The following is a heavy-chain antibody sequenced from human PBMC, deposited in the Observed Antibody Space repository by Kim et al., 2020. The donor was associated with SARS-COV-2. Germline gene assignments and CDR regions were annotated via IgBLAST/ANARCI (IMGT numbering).Heavy chain of an antibody. J-gene: IGHJ4*02. D-gene: IGHD1-26*01. V-gene: IGHV4-39*07. CDR3: ARDRWVLLYSYFDF. Sequence: TPTLHSRVTISVNTSKTQFSLKLSSVPAADTAVYYCARDRWVLLYSYFDFWGQGTLVTVSS.